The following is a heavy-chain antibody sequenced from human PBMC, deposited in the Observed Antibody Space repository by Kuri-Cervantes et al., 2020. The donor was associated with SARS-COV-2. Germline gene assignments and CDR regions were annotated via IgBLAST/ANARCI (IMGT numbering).Heavy chain of an antibody. CDR3: AKEPPSNYGPAIY. V-gene: IGHV3-30*18. J-gene: IGHJ4*02. CDR2: ISYDDTKT. Sequence: GESLKISCAASGFTFRSYGMHWVRQAPGKGLEWVAVISYDDTKTYYGDSVKGRFTISRDNSKNTLYLQMNSLRAEDTAVYYCAKEPPSNYGPAIYWGQGTLVTVSS. D-gene: IGHD3-10*01. CDR1: GFTFRSYG.